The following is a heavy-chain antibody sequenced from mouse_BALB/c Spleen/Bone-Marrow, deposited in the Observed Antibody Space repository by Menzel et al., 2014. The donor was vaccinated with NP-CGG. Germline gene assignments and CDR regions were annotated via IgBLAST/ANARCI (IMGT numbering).Heavy chain of an antibody. CDR3: VSYYYGNYCYP. D-gene: IGHD1-1*01. J-gene: IGHJ2*01. CDR1: GFNIEDTY. CDR2: IDPANGNT. Sequence: EVHLVESGAELVKPGASVKLSCTASGFNIEDTYMHWVKQRPEQGLEWIGRIDPANGNTKYDPKFQGQATITADTSSNTAYIKLSSLTSENSAVYYFVSYYYGNYCYPWGKGSTLTVST. V-gene: IGHV14-3*02.